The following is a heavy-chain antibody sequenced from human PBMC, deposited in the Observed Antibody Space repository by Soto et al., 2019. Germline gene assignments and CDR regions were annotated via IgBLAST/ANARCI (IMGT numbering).Heavy chain of an antibody. D-gene: IGHD2-2*01. CDR3: ARLGGHCSSSSCFGFYFMDV. CDR1: GGSITSSSYS. V-gene: IGHV4-39*01. J-gene: IGHJ6*03. CDR2: FYYSENT. Sequence: QLQLQESGPGLVKPSETLSLTCAVAGGSITSSSYSWGWVRQPPGKGLEGIATFYYSENTQYNPSLKSRVTVSVDLSKTQFSLILTSVTAADTAVYYCARLGGHCSSSSCFGFYFMDVWGQGTTVTVSS.